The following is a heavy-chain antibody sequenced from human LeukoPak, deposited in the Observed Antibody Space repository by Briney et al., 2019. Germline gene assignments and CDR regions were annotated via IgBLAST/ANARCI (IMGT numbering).Heavy chain of an antibody. J-gene: IGHJ4*02. CDR3: ANSPKSDY. CDR1: GFTFSSYG. Sequence: GGSLRLSCAASGFTFSSYGMSWFRQAPGKGLEWLSAISGSGGSTYYADSVQGRFTISRDNSKNTLYLQMSNLRAEDTAVYYCANSPKSDYWGQGTLVTVSS. CDR2: ISGSGGST. V-gene: IGHV3-23*01.